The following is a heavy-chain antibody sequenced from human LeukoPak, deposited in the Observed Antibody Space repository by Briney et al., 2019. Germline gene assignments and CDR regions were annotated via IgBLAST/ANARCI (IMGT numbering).Heavy chain of an antibody. CDR3: ASGHNWNDVGGDWFDP. D-gene: IGHD1-1*01. CDR2: IYYSGST. V-gene: IGHV4-59*01. Sequence: SETLSLTCAVYGGSFSGYYWSWIRQPPGKGLEWIGYIYYSGSTNYNPSLKSRVTISVDTSKNQFSLKLSSVTAADTAVYYCASGHNWNDVGGDWFDPWGQGTLVTVSS. CDR1: GGSFSGYY. J-gene: IGHJ5*02.